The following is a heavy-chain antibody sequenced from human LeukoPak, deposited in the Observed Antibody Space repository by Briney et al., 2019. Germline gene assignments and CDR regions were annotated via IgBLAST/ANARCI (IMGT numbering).Heavy chain of an antibody. D-gene: IGHD3-9*01. CDR2: ISSSSSYI. V-gene: IGHV3-21*01. CDR1: GFTFSSYS. J-gene: IGHJ4*02. CDR3: ARRGDGYYDILTGNDYFDY. Sequence: KSGGSLRLSCAASGFTFSSYSMNWVRQAPGKGLEWVSSISSSSSYIYYADSVKGRFTISRDNAKNSLYLQMNSLRAEDTAVYYCARRGDGYYDILTGNDYFDYWGQGTLVTVSS.